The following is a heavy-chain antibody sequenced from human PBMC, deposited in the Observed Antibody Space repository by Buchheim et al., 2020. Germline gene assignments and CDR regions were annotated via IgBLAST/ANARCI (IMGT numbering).Heavy chain of an antibody. CDR1: GFTFSSYA. V-gene: IGHV3-48*02. Sequence: EVQLVESGGGLAQPGGSLRLSCAASGFTFSSYAMNWVRQAPGKGLEWVSYISSSSSYTNYADSVKGRFTISRDNAKNSLYLQMNSLRDEDTAVYYCARELDTPYIDGGVYFDYWGQGTL. J-gene: IGHJ4*02. CDR3: ARELDTPYIDGGVYFDY. D-gene: IGHD2-15*01. CDR2: ISSSSSYT.